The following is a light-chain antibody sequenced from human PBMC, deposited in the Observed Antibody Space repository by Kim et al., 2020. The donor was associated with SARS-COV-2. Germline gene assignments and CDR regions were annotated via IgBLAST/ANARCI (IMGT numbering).Light chain of an antibody. CDR3: QQYYTYPRT. CDR2: AAS. J-gene: IGKJ2*01. V-gene: IGKV1-8*01. Sequence: AIRMTQSPSSFSASTGDRVTITCRASQGISGYLAWYQQKPGKAPKLLIYAASTLQSGVPSRFSGSGSGTDFTLTISSLQSEDFATYYCQQYYTYPRTFGQGTKLEI. CDR1: QGISGY.